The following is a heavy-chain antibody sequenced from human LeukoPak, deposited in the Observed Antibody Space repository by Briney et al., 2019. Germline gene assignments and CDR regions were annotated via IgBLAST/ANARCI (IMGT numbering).Heavy chain of an antibody. CDR2: TYYRSKWYN. D-gene: IGHD1-7*01. CDR3: ARGKRELGSLLFDS. CDR1: GDSVSSNIAA. Sequence: SQTLSLTCAISGDSVSSNIAAWDWIRQSPSRGLEWLGRTYYRSKWYNDYAVSVKSRITINADTSKNQFSLQLISVTPEDTAVYFCARGKRELGSLLFDSWGQGTLVTVPS. J-gene: IGHJ4*02. V-gene: IGHV6-1*01.